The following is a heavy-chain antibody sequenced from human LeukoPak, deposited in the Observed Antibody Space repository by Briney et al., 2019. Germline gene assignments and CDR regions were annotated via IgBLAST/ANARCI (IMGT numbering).Heavy chain of an antibody. CDR1: GGTFSSYT. CDR3: ARDPSIAVAGLFDY. J-gene: IGHJ4*02. V-gene: IGHV1-69*04. CDR2: IIPILGIA. Sequence: SVKVSCKASGGTFSSYTISWVRQAPGQGLEWMGRIIPILGIANYAQKFQGRVTITADKSTSTAYMELSSLRSEDTAVYYCARDPSIAVAGLFDYWGQGTLVTVSS. D-gene: IGHD6-19*01.